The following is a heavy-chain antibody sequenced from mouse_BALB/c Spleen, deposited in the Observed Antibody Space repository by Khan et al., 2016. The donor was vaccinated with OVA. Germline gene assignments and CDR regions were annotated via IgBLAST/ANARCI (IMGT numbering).Heavy chain of an antibody. CDR2: ISSAGSYT. Sequence: EVQLQESGGDLVKPGGSLKLSCAASGFTFSNYDMSWVRQTPDKRLEWVATISSAGSYTYYPDSVKGRFTISRDNAKNTLYLQISSLKSEDTAMYYCARRGYDEAWFAYWGQGTLVTVSA. CDR3: ARRGYDEAWFAY. J-gene: IGHJ3*01. D-gene: IGHD2-2*01. CDR1: GFTFSNYD. V-gene: IGHV5-6*01.